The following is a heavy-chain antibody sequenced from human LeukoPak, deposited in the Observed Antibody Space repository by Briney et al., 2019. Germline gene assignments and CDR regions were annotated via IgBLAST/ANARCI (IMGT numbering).Heavy chain of an antibody. J-gene: IGHJ5*02. Sequence: SETLSLTCTVSVASFSGHYWSWIRQPPGKGLEWIGYIYYSGSTNYNPSLKSRVTISVDTSKNQFSLKLSSVTAADTAMYYCARQPNWYYLWFDPWGQGTLVTVSS. CDR3: ARQPNWYYLWFDP. D-gene: IGHD1-7*01. CDR2: IYYSGST. CDR1: VASFSGHY. V-gene: IGHV4-59*11.